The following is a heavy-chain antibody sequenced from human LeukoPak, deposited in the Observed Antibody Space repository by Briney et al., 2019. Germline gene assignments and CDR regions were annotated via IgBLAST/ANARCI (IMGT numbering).Heavy chain of an antibody. D-gene: IGHD4-17*01. CDR2: ISSSSSYI. V-gene: IGHV3-21*01. J-gene: IGHJ4*02. CDR1: GFTFSSYS. Sequence: KPGGSLRLSCAASGFTFSSYSMNWVRQAPGKGLESVSSISSSSSYIYYADSVEGRFTISRDNAKNSLFLQMNSLRAEDTAIYYCARTDMTTVTTIPNGYWGQGTLVTVSS. CDR3: ARTDMTTVTTIPNGY.